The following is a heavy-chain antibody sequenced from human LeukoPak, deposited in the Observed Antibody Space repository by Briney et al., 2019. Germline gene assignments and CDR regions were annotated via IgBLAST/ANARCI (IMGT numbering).Heavy chain of an antibody. CDR3: ARDSSVYPTLDDSFDI. Sequence: SQTLSLTCTVSGGSIGSGDYYWSWIRQPPGKGLEWIGYIHYSGSTYYNPSLKSRVIISVDTSKNQFSLKLSSVTAADTAVYYCARDSSVYPTLDDSFDIWGQGTMVTVSS. D-gene: IGHD3-22*01. J-gene: IGHJ3*02. CDR1: GGSIGSGDYY. CDR2: IHYSGST. V-gene: IGHV4-30-4*08.